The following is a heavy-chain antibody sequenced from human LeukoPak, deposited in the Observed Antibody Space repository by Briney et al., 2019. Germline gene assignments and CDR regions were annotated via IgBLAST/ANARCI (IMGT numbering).Heavy chain of an antibody. D-gene: IGHD2-2*01. J-gene: IGHJ4*02. CDR2: IKSKTDGGTT. CDR1: GFTFSNAW. V-gene: IGHV3-15*01. Sequence: GGSLRLSCAASGFTFSNAWMSWVRQAPGKGLEWVGRIKSKTDGGTTDYAAPVKGRLTISRDDSKNTLYLQMNSLKTEDTAVYYCTTLPATAMGADYWGQGTLVTVSS. CDR3: TTLPATAMGADY.